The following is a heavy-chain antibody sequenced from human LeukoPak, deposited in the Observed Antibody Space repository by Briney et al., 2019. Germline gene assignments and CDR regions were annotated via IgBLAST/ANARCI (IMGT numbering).Heavy chain of an antibody. CDR3: ARSRRRAYSGSYPDH. CDR1: GYTVTSDW. D-gene: IGHD1-26*01. CDR2: IYPHDSDT. J-gene: IGHJ4*02. Sequence: PAGSLTLSCMGSGYTVTSDWIGWGRQMPRKSLEWMGVIYPHDSDTKYSPSFQGQVTISADKSISHSYLQLSSLTAPDTPRYYSARSRRRAYSGSYPDHWGQGTLVTVSS. V-gene: IGHV5-51*01.